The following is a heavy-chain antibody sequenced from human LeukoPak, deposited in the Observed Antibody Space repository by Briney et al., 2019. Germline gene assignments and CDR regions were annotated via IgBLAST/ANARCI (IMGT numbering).Heavy chain of an antibody. Sequence: ASVKVSCKASGYTFTGYYMPWVRQAPGQGLEWMGWINPNSGGTNSAQKFQGRVTMTRDTSISTAYMELGRLRSDDTAVYYCARGTGERETYFDYWGQGTLVTVSS. J-gene: IGHJ4*02. CDR2: INPNSGGT. D-gene: IGHD1-1*01. CDR1: GYTFTGYY. CDR3: ARGTGERETYFDY. V-gene: IGHV1-2*02.